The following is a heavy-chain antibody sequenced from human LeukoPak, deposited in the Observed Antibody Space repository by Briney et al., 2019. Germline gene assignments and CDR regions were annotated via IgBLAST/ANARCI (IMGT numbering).Heavy chain of an antibody. CDR2: IDPSDSYT. V-gene: IGHV5-10-1*01. CDR1: GYSFTSYW. D-gene: IGHD4-23*01. CDR3: ARRTAVGAFDI. Sequence: GESLEISCKGSGYSFTSYWITWVRQVPGKGLEWMGTIDPSDSYTNYSPSFQGHVTISADKSISTAYLQWSSLKASDTAMYYCARRTAVGAFDIWGQGTMVTVSS. J-gene: IGHJ3*02.